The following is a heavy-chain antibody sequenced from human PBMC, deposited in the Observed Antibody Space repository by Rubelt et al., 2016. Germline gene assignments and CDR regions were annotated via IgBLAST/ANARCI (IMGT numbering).Heavy chain of an antibody. CDR2: INPSGGST. CDR3: ARSPRYDFEDNWFDP. Sequence: QVQLVQSGAEVKKPGASVKVSCKASGYTFTSYYMHWVRQAPGQGLEWMGIINPSGGSTSYGTKLQGRVTMTRDTSTSTVYRELSSLRSEDTAVYYCARSPRYDFEDNWFDPWGQGTLVTVSS. V-gene: IGHV1-46*04. CDR1: GYTFTSYY. D-gene: IGHD3-3*01. J-gene: IGHJ5*02.